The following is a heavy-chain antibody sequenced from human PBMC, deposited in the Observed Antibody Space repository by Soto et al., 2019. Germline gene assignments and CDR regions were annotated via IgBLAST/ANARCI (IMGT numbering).Heavy chain of an antibody. D-gene: IGHD1-26*01. CDR3: ARGGSLYWYFDL. CDR1: GYTFTSYA. V-gene: IGHV1-3*01. Sequence: QVQLVQSGAEVKKPGASVKVSCKASGYTFTSYAMHWVRQAPGQRLEWMGWINAGNGNTKYSQKFQGRVTITRDTPASTAYMELSSLRSEDTAVYYCARGGSLYWYFDLWGRDTLVTVSS. CDR2: INAGNGNT. J-gene: IGHJ2*01.